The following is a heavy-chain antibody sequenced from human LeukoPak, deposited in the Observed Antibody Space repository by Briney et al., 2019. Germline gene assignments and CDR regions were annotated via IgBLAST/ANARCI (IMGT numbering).Heavy chain of an antibody. J-gene: IGHJ4*02. Sequence: GGSLRLSCVASGFTFSNYWTTWVRQAPGKGLEWVANIKEDGSEKNYADSVKGRFTISRDNAKNSLYLRMNSLRGEDTAVYYCARARYSDFWGQGTLVTVSS. CDR1: GFTFSNYW. CDR2: IKEDGSEK. CDR3: ARARYSDF. V-gene: IGHV3-7*01.